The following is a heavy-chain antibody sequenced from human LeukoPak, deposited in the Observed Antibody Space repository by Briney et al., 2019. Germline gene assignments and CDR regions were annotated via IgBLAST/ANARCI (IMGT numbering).Heavy chain of an antibody. CDR1: GFTFSSYA. D-gene: IGHD1/OR15-1a*01. Sequence: GGSLRLSCEASGFTFSSYAMSWVRQAPGKGLEWVSGFSGSGGSTYYADSVKGRFTISRDNSKNTLYLQMNSLRAEDTAVYYCARAGNIRFDYWGEGTLIIVSS. J-gene: IGHJ4*02. CDR2: FSGSGGST. V-gene: IGHV3-23*01. CDR3: ARAGNIRFDY.